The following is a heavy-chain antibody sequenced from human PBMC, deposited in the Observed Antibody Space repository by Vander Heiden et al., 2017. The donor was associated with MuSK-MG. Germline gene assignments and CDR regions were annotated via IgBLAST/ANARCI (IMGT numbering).Heavy chain of an antibody. J-gene: IGHJ3*02. CDR3: ARSVPGYVDYRSGGAFDI. V-gene: IGHV4-31*03. CDR1: GGSISSGGYY. Sequence: QVQLQESGPGLVKPSQTLSLTCTVSGGSISSGGYYWSWIRQHPGKGLEWIGYIYYSGSTYYNPSLKSRVTISVDTSKNQFSLKLRSVTAADTAVYYCARSVPGYVDYRSGGAFDIWGQGTMVTVSS. D-gene: IGHD4-17*01. CDR2: IYYSGST.